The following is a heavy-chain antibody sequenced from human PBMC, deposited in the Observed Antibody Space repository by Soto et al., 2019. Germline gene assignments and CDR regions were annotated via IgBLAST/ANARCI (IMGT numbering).Heavy chain of an antibody. CDR2: IIPIFGTA. CDR1: GGTFSSYA. Sequence: VASVKVSCKASGGTFSSYAISWVRQAPGQGLEWMGGIIPIFGTANYAQKFQGRVTITADESTSTAYMELSSLRSEDTAVYYCARARRYCTNGVCYPTRYYYYYYGMDVWGQGTTVTVSS. J-gene: IGHJ6*02. CDR3: ARARRYCTNGVCYPTRYYYYYYGMDV. D-gene: IGHD2-8*01. V-gene: IGHV1-69*13.